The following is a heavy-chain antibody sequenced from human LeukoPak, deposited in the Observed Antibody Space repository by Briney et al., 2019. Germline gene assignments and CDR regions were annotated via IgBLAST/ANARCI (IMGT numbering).Heavy chain of an antibody. D-gene: IGHD1-14*01. CDR2: LYSDGNT. V-gene: IGHV3-53*01. J-gene: IGHJ4*01. CDR1: GFTVITND. CDR3: ARGVEPLAANTLAY. Sequence: GGSLRLSCAASGFTVITNDMTWVRQAPGKGLERVSVLYSDGNTKYADSVQGRFTISRDNSKNTLYLEMDSLSPDDTAVYYCARGVEPLAANTLAYWGQGTLVTDSS.